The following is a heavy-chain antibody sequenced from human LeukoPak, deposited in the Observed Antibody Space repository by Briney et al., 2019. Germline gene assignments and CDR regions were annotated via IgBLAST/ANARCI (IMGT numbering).Heavy chain of an antibody. CDR3: VKLTWGYYDSSGYSETDY. CDR1: GFTFSSYS. J-gene: IGHJ4*02. D-gene: IGHD3-22*01. CDR2: ISSSSSYI. Sequence: PGGSLRLSCAASGFTFSSYSMNWVRQAPGKGLEWVSSISSSSSYIYYADSVKGRFTISRDNAKNTLYLQMNSLRAEDTAVYYCVKLTWGYYDSSGYSETDYWGQGTLVTVSS. V-gene: IGHV3-21*01.